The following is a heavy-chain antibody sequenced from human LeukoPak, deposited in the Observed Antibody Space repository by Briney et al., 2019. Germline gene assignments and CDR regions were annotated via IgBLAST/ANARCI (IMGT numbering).Heavy chain of an antibody. CDR1: GYTFTGYY. CDR3: ARESEEGYDFWSGYPTRAWFDP. J-gene: IGHJ5*02. V-gene: IGHV1-2*02. D-gene: IGHD3-3*01. CDR2: INPNSGGT. Sequence: ASVKVSCKASGYTFTGYYMHWVRQAPGQGLEWMGWINPNSGGTNYAQKFQGRVTMTRDTSISTAYMELRSLRSDDTAVYYCARESEEGYDFWSGYPTRAWFDPWGQGTLVTVSS.